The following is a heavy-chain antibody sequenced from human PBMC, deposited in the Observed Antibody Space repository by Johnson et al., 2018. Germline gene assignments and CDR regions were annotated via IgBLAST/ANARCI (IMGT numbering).Heavy chain of an antibody. Sequence: VQLVESGGGLVQXGGSLKLSCTASVFTFSIYAMTWVRQAPGKGLEWVSTISASAGTTYSADSVKGRFTISRDNSKNTLFLQINSLKAEDTAVYYCAKEASLWFGESGDSFDIWGQGTMVTVSS. CDR1: VFTFSIYA. J-gene: IGHJ3*02. V-gene: IGHV3-23*04. CDR2: ISASAGTT. CDR3: AKEASLWFGESGDSFDI. D-gene: IGHD3-10*01.